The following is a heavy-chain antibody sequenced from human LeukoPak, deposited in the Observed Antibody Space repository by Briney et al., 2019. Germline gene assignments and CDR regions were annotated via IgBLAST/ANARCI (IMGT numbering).Heavy chain of an antibody. J-gene: IGHJ4*02. V-gene: IGHV3-15*01. CDR3: TTYSSGSFGY. CDR2: IYSKTDGGTT. CDR1: GFTFNNAW. Sequence: GGSLRLSCAVSGFTFNNAWMSWVRQAPGKGLEWVGRIYSKTDGGTTDYAAPVKGRFTISGDDSKTTLYLRMNSLKTEDTAVYYCTTYSSGSFGYWGQGTLVTVSS. D-gene: IGHD3-22*01.